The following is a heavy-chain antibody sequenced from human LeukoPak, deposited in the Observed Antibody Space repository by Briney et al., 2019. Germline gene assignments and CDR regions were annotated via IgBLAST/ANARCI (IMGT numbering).Heavy chain of an antibody. D-gene: IGHD6-13*01. CDR2: IYYSGST. Sequence: ASETLSLTCSVSGGSMNSYYWSWIRQSPGKGLEWIGYIYYSGSTNYNPSLKSRVTISVDTSKNQFSLKLSSVTAADTAVYYCARLPIAAAGTGWFDPWGQGTLVTVSS. J-gene: IGHJ5*02. CDR3: ARLPIAAAGTGWFDP. V-gene: IGHV4-59*12. CDR1: GGSMNSYY.